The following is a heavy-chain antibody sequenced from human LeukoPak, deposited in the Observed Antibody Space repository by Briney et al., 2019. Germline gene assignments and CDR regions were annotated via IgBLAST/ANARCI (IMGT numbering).Heavy chain of an antibody. V-gene: IGHV3-23*01. CDR1: GFTFSSYA. J-gene: IGHJ4*02. CDR2: ISGSGGST. CDR3: AKDALGYDFWSKTPSYFDY. Sequence: GGSLRLSCAASGFTFSSYAMSWVRQAPGKGLEWVSAISGSGGSTYYTDSVKGRFTISRDNSKNTLYLQMNSLRAEDTAVYYCAKDALGYDFWSKTPSYFDYWGQGTLVTVSS. D-gene: IGHD3-3*01.